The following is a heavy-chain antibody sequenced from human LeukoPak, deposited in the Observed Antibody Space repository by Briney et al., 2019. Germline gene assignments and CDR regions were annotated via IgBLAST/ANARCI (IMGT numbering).Heavy chain of an antibody. Sequence: PSETLSLTCTVSGYSISSGYYWGWIRQPPGKGLEWIGSIYHSGSTYYNPSLKSRVTISVDTSKNQFSLKLSSVTAADTAVYYCAKVAKYYYGPETYFFFENWGQGTLVTVSS. CDR1: GYSISSGYY. J-gene: IGHJ4*02. D-gene: IGHD3-10*01. V-gene: IGHV4-38-2*02. CDR3: AKVAKYYYGPETYFFFEN. CDR2: IYHSGST.